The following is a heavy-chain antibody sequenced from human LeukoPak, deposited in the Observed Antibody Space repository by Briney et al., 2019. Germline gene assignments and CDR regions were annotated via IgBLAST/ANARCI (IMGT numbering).Heavy chain of an antibody. CDR2: IYYSGST. V-gene: IGHV4-39*01. D-gene: IGHD6-13*01. Sequence: SETLSLTCTVSGGSISSSSYYWGWIRQPPGKGLEWIGSIYYSGSTYYNPSLKSRVTISVDTSKNQFSLKLSSVTAADTAVYYCAGVSSSWYKDYWGQGTLVTVSS. CDR3: AGVSSSWYKDY. J-gene: IGHJ4*02. CDR1: GGSISSSSYY.